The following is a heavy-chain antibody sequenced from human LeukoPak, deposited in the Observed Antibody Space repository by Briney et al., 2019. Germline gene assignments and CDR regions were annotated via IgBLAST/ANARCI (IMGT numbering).Heavy chain of an antibody. CDR3: ARGWGSGSLLN. CDR2: ISHSGST. D-gene: IGHD3-10*01. CDR1: GDSVSNSNW. V-gene: IGHV4-4*02. Sequence: SGTLSLTCAVSGDSVSNSNWWTWVRQPPGKGLEWIGEISHSGSTKYKPSLKTRVTISLDMSNNRFSLNLTSVTAADTAVYYCARGWGSGSLLNWGQGALVTVSS. J-gene: IGHJ4*02.